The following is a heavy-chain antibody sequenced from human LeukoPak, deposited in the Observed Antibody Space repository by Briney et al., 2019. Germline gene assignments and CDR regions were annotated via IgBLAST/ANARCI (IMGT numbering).Heavy chain of an antibody. Sequence: GGSLRLSCAASGFTFTTYTIHWVRQAPGKGLEYASAVVGNGGTTYYANSVKGRFTISRDNSKNTVYLQMGSLRAEDTAVYYCARERAFFYDYWGQGALVTVSS. V-gene: IGHV3-64*01. CDR3: ARERAFFYDY. J-gene: IGHJ4*02. D-gene: IGHD2/OR15-2a*01. CDR1: GFTFTTYT. CDR2: VVGNGGTT.